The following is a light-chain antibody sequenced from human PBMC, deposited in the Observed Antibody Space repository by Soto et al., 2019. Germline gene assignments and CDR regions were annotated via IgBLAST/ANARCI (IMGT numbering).Light chain of an antibody. V-gene: IGKV1-39*01. CDR2: GAS. Sequence: DIQMTQSPSSLSVSIGDRVTITCRASQSISTYLNWYEQKPGKAPNLLIYGASTLQSGVPSRFSGGGSGTYFTLTISGLQPEDFGSYYCHQSYTSPVTFGGGTKVEIK. CDR1: QSISTY. J-gene: IGKJ4*01. CDR3: HQSYTSPVT.